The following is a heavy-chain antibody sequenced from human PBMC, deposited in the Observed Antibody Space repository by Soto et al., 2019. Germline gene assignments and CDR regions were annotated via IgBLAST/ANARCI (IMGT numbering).Heavy chain of an antibody. V-gene: IGHV3-21*01. Sequence: PGWSLRFSCVFSVFTFNNYGINWVRQAPGKGLEWVSSVSKSGYTYYSDSVKGRFTISRDNAKNSVSLQMNTLRAEDTAVYYCAREDSIIIPAVSDFWGQGTLVTVSS. CDR1: VFTFNNYG. J-gene: IGHJ4*02. CDR2: VSKSGYT. CDR3: AREDSIIIPAVSDF. D-gene: IGHD2-2*01.